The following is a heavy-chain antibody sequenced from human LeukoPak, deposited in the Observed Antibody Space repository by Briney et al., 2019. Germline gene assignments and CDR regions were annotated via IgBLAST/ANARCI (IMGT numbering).Heavy chain of an antibody. Sequence: GRSLRLSCAASGFTFSTYAMSWVRQAPGKGLEWVAGILGSGETTYTADSVKGRFTISRDNSKNTLYLQMNSLRAEDTAVYYCAKRAADHNYHYYGMDVWGQGTTVTVSS. CDR2: ILGSGETT. CDR1: GFTFSTYA. CDR3: AKRAADHNYHYYGMDV. J-gene: IGHJ6*02. D-gene: IGHD1-14*01. V-gene: IGHV3-23*01.